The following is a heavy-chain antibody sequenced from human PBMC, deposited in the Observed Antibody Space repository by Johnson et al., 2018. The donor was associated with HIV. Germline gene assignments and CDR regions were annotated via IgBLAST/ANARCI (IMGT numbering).Heavy chain of an antibody. V-gene: IGHV3-20*04. CDR1: GFTFDDYG. J-gene: IGHJ3*02. CDR2: IDWNGGSS. D-gene: IGHD6-13*01. Sequence: EVQLVESGGGVVQPGRSLRLSCAASGFTFDDYGMTWVRQAPGKWLEWVSGIDWNGGSSGYADSVKGRFSISRDNGKNSLYLQMNSLRAEDTALYYCARGAYSSSWHASDASDIWGQGTMVTVSS. CDR3: ARGAYSSSWHASDASDI.